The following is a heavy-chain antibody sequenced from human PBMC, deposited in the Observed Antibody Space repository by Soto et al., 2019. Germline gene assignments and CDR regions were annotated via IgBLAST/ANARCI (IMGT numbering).Heavy chain of an antibody. J-gene: IGHJ6*02. Sequence: GGSLSLSCAASGFTFSSYAMHWVRQAPGKGLEWVAVISYDGSNKYYADSVKGRFTMSRDNSKNTLYLQMNSLRAEDTAVYYCARYCSSTSCFTYGMDVWGQGTTVTVSS. CDR1: GFTFSSYA. V-gene: IGHV3-30-3*01. CDR3: ARYCSSTSCFTYGMDV. D-gene: IGHD2-2*01. CDR2: ISYDGSNK.